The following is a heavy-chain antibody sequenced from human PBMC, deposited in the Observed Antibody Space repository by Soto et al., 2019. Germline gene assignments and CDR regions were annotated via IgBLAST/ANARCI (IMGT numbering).Heavy chain of an antibody. V-gene: IGHV3-23*03. Sequence: GETLSLSXTASGFIISNYAMGWVRLAPGTGLGWVSVVYIRGTTACCAASMKGRFTISRAHSPNTLILQVNSLRAEDTAVYFCVSEPEDDRGMAFDYWGQGTLVTVSP. CDR2: VYIRGTTA. J-gene: IGHJ4*02. D-gene: IGHD3-16*01. CDR3: VSEPEDDRGMAFDY. CDR1: GFIISNYA.